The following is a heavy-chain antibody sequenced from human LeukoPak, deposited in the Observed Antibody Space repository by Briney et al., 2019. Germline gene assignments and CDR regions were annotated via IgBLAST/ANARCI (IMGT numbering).Heavy chain of an antibody. J-gene: IGHJ6*03. CDR2: VDYSGTT. V-gene: IGHV4-39*07. Sequence: LSLTWTVAGGSISSSRYCCGWIRERRWKGLEWLGSVDYSGTTYYNPSVKRRFTISAETSNNHFSLKLSSLTAADTAVYYPARDRGWRIPARPPRYMDVWGKGTTVTVSS. D-gene: IGHD6-6*01. CDR1: GGSISSSRYC. CDR3: ARDRGWRIPARPPRYMDV.